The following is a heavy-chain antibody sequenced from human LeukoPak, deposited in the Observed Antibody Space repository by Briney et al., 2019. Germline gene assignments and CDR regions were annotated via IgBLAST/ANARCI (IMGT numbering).Heavy chain of an antibody. CDR2: IYYSGST. CDR1: GGSISSNY. V-gene: IGHV4-59*01. Sequence: SETLSLTCTVSGGSISSNYWSWIRQPPGKGLEWIGYIYYSGSTNYNPSLKSRVTISVDTSKNQFSLKLSSVTAADTAVYYCARDTGYSYGLDAFDIWGQGTMVTVSS. D-gene: IGHD5-18*01. CDR3: ARDTGYSYGLDAFDI. J-gene: IGHJ3*02.